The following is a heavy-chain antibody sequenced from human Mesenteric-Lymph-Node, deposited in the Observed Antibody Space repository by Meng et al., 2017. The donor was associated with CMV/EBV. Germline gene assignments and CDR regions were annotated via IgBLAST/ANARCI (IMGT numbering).Heavy chain of an antibody. J-gene: IGHJ6*02. V-gene: IGHV3-30-3*01. Sequence: GESLKISCAASGFTFSSYAMHWVRQAPGKGLEWVAVISYDGSNKYYADSVKGRFTISRDNSKNTLYLQMNSLRAEDTAVYYCARLRFLEWLSRYYGMDVWGQGTTVTVSS. D-gene: IGHD3-3*01. CDR3: ARLRFLEWLSRYYGMDV. CDR1: GFTFSSYA. CDR2: ISYDGSNK.